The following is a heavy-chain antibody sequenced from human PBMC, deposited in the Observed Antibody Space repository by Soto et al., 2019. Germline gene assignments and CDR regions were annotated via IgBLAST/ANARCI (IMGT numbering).Heavy chain of an antibody. CDR3: SSERPSKGVMDI. V-gene: IGHV3-74*01. Sequence: GSLRFSCPASGFTCSSDWMNWVRQNPGKGLAWVFRIISGGTRATYADFVKGRFTITRDNAKNTLYLQMHSLTADATAVSYCSSERPSKGVMDIWGQGTPVTVSS. J-gene: IGHJ1*01. CDR1: GFTCSSDW. CDR2: IISGGTRA. D-gene: IGHD3-16*01.